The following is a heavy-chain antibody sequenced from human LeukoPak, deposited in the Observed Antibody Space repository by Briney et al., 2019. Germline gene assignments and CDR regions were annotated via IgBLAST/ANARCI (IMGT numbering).Heavy chain of an antibody. Sequence: PGGSLRLSCAASGFTFSNAWMNWVRRAPGKGLGWIGRIRSKTDGGTPDYAAPVKGRFTISRDDSKNTLYLQMNSLKTEDTAVYYCTTPDYYGSGSPVPGDYYFDYWGQGTLVTVSS. J-gene: IGHJ4*02. CDR2: IRSKTDGGTP. D-gene: IGHD3-10*01. CDR1: GFTFSNAW. V-gene: IGHV3-15*01. CDR3: TTPDYYGSGSPVPGDYYFDY.